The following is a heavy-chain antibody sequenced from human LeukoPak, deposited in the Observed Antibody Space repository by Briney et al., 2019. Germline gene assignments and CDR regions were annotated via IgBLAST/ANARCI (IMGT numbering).Heavy chain of an antibody. CDR2: ISSLSGTI. CDR3: VRDQGGAVSY. D-gene: IGHD3-16*01. J-gene: IGHJ4*02. Sequence: GGSLILSCAASGFTFSSYSMNWVRQAPGKGLEWVSYISSLSGTINYADSVKGRFIISRDNAKNSMFLQMNSLRAEDTAVYYCVRDQGGAVSYWGQGTLVTVSS. V-gene: IGHV3-48*01. CDR1: GFTFSSYS.